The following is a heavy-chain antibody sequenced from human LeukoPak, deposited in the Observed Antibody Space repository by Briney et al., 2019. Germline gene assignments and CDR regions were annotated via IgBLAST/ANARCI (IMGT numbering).Heavy chain of an antibody. CDR3: AREALRFPLFDP. Sequence: GGSLRLSCAASGFIFSGYGMHWVRQAPGKGLVWVSHIVSDATTTSYADSVKGRFTISRDNAKNTLYLQMNSLRAEDTAVYYCAREALRFPLFDPWGQGTLVTVSS. CDR1: GFIFSGYG. J-gene: IGHJ5*02. CDR2: IVSDATTT. D-gene: IGHD3-3*01. V-gene: IGHV3-74*01.